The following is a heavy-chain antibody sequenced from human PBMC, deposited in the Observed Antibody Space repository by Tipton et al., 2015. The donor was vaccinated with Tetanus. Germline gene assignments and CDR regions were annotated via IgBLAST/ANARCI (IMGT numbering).Heavy chain of an antibody. J-gene: IGHJ3*02. CDR2: IYSSGST. Sequence: TLSLTCTVSGGSISSYYWSWIRQPPGKGLEWIGYIYSSGSTYYNPSLKGRVTISVDTSKNQFSLKLSSVTAADTAVYYCASHYGSGSDDAFDIWGQGTMVTVSS. V-gene: IGHV4-59*01. D-gene: IGHD3-10*01. CDR3: ASHYGSGSDDAFDI. CDR1: GGSISSYY.